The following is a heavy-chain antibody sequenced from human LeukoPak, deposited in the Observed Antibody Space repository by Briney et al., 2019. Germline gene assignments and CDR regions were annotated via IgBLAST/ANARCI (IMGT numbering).Heavy chain of an antibody. D-gene: IGHD5-18*01. V-gene: IGHV4-34*01. CDR1: GGSFSGYH. J-gene: IGHJ4*02. Sequence: SSETLSLTCAVYGGSFSGYHWSWIRQPPGKGLEWIGEINHSGSTNYNPSLKSRVTISVDTSKNQFSLKLSSVTAADTAVYYCARGKFRGYSYGTAFDYWGQGTLVTVSS. CDR2: INHSGST. CDR3: ARGKFRGYSYGTAFDY.